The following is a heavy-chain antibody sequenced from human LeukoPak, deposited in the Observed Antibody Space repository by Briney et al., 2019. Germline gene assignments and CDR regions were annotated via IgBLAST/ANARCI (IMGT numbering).Heavy chain of an antibody. J-gene: IGHJ6*02. D-gene: IGHD5-12*01. CDR3: ARSGYDSNYGMDV. CDR1: GGSISSYY. V-gene: IGHV4-59*01. Sequence: SETLSLTCTVSGGSISSYYWSWIRQPPGKGPEWIGYIYYSGSTNYNPSLKSRVTISVDTSKNQFSLKLSSVTAADTAVYYCARSGYDSNYGMDVWGQGTTVTVSS. CDR2: IYYSGST.